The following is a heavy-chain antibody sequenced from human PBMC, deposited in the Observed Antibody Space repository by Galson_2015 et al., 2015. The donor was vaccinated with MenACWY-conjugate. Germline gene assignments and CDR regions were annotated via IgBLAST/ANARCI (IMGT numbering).Heavy chain of an antibody. CDR2: INAANYNT. CDR1: GYTFTTYT. V-gene: IGHV1-3*01. Sequence: SVKVSCKASGYTFTTYTMHWVRQAPGQRLEWMGWINAANYNTKYSQKFQGRVTITSDTSATTAYMELSSLRSEDTAVYYCARNFAVAAGGWDGFDIWGQGTMVTVSS. D-gene: IGHD6-19*01. J-gene: IGHJ3*02. CDR3: ARNFAVAAGGWDGFDI.